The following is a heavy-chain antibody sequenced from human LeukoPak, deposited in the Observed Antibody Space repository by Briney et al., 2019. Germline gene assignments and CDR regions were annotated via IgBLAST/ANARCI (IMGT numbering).Heavy chain of an antibody. CDR3: VRISCSGGTCLDY. J-gene: IGHJ4*02. D-gene: IGHD2-15*01. CDR2: INTDGSRT. CDR1: GFTFSNYW. Sequence: PGGSLRLSCAASGFTFSNYWMHWVRRAPGKGLVWVSRINTDGSRTDYADSVRGRFTISRDNAKNTLDLQTNSLRVEDTALYHCVRISCSGGTCLDYWGQGTLVTVSS. V-gene: IGHV3-74*01.